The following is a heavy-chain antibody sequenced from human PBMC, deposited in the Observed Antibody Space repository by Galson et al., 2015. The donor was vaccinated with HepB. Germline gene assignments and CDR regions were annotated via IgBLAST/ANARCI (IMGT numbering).Heavy chain of an antibody. CDR3: ARGASYDYVWGTPPDY. J-gene: IGHJ4*02. CDR2: INPSGGST. Sequence: SVKVSCKASGYTFTSYYMHWVRQAPGQGLEWMGIINPSGGSTSYAQKFQGRVTMTSDTSTSTVYMELSSLRSEDTAVYYCARGASYDYVWGTPPDYWGQGTLVTVSS. D-gene: IGHD3-16*01. V-gene: IGHV1-46*01. CDR1: GYTFTSYY.